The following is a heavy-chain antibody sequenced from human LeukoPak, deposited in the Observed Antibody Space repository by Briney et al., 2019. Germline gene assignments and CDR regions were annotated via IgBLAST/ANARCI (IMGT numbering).Heavy chain of an antibody. V-gene: IGHV3-43*01. CDR2: ISWDGGST. CDR1: GFTFDDYT. Sequence: PGGSLRLSCAASGFTFDDYTMHWVRQAPGKGLEWVSLISWDGGSTYYADSVKGRFTISRDNSKNSLYLQMNSLRTEDTALYYCAKAGVGDGYNLRIDYWGQGTLVTVSS. D-gene: IGHD5-24*01. CDR3: AKAGVGDGYNLRIDY. J-gene: IGHJ4*02.